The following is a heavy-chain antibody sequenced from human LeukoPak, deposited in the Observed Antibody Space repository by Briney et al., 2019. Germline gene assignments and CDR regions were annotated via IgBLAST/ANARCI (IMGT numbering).Heavy chain of an antibody. J-gene: IGHJ4*02. CDR2: IQQDGSER. CDR3: ARSGYSYGYLVD. V-gene: IGHV3-7*01. CDR1: GFTFSSYS. D-gene: IGHD5-18*01. Sequence: GGSLRLSCAASGFTFSSYSMNWVRQAPGKGLEWVANIQQDGSERYYVDSVKGRFTISRDNAKNSLYLQMNSLRAEDTAVYYCARSGYSYGYLVDWGQGTLITVSS.